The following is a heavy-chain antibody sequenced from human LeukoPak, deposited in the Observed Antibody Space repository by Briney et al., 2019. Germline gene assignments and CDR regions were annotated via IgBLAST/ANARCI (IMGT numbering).Heavy chain of an antibody. V-gene: IGHV4-4*07. CDR1: GGSISSYY. D-gene: IGHD2-2*01. CDR2: IYTSGST. J-gene: IGHJ3*02. Sequence: PSETLSLTCTVSGGSISSYYWSWIRQPAGKGLEWIGRIYTSGSTNYNPSLKSRVSISVDTSKNQFSLKLSSVTAADTAVYYCARWVPYCSSTSCQLVGSDAFDIWGQGTMVTVSS. CDR3: ARWVPYCSSTSCQLVGSDAFDI.